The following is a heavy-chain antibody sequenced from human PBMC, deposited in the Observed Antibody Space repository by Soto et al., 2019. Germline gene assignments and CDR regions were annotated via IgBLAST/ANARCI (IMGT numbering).Heavy chain of an antibody. CDR2: IYFNGNT. Sequence: SETLSLTCTVSAASFSKYYWTWIRQPPGKGLEWIGYIYFNGNTKYNPSLEGRLIISIDTSKKEFSLKLTSVTAADAAVYYCASVTFGGIVLAHWGQGTLVTVSS. J-gene: IGHJ4*02. D-gene: IGHD3-16*01. CDR1: AASFSKYY. CDR3: ASVTFGGIVLAH. V-gene: IGHV4-59*01.